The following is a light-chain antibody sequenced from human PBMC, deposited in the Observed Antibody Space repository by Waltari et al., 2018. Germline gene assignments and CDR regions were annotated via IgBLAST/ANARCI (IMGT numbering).Light chain of an antibody. CDR2: DVS. CDR3: CSYAGSYTHVV. CDR1: SSYVGGSNY. J-gene: IGLJ2*01. Sequence: QSALTQPRSVSGSPGQSVPISRTGTSSYVGGSNYDTWYQQHPGKAPKLLIYDVSKRPSGVPDRFSGSKSGNTASLTISGLQAEDEADYYCCSYAGSYTHVVFGGGTKLTVL. V-gene: IGLV2-11*01.